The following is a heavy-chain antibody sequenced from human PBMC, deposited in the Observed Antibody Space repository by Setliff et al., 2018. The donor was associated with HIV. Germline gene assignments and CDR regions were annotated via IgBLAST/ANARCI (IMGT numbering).Heavy chain of an antibody. CDR2: INEGGNT. Sequence: PSETLSLTCAVSGGSFSGYYWTWIRQTPGGGLQWIGEINEGGNTHHNPSLKSRVTISVDKSKNQFSLKLISVTAADTAVYYCARATWLVHPFPLYYFDYWGQGTLVTVSS. V-gene: IGHV4-34*01. J-gene: IGHJ4*02. D-gene: IGHD6-19*01. CDR3: ARATWLVHPFPLYYFDY. CDR1: GGSFSGYY.